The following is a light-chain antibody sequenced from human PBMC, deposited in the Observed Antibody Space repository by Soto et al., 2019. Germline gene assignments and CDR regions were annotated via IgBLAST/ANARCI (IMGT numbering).Light chain of an antibody. CDR3: QQYGSSLT. J-gene: IGKJ5*01. V-gene: IGKV3-20*01. CDR2: TAS. Sequence: EIVLTQSPASLSLSPGEGATLSCRASQSVSSNVAWYQQIPGQTPRLLIYTASSRATGIPDRFSGSGSGTDFTLTISRLEPEDFAVYYCQQYGSSLTFGQGTRLEIK. CDR1: QSVSSN.